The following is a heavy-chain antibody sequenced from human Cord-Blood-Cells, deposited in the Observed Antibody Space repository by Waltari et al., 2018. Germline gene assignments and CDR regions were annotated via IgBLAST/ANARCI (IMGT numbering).Heavy chain of an antibody. CDR2: ILPIVGTA. CDR3: ARVETSTVTLYYYYYGMDV. CDR1: GGTFSSYA. V-gene: IGHV1-69*12. D-gene: IGHD4-4*01. J-gene: IGHJ6*02. Sequence: QVQLVQSGAEVKKPGSSVKVSCKASGGTFSSYAISWVRQAPGQGLEWMGGILPIVGTANDAQKVQGRVTITADESTSTAYMELSSLRSEDTAVYYCARVETSTVTLYYYYYGMDVWGQGTTVTVSS.